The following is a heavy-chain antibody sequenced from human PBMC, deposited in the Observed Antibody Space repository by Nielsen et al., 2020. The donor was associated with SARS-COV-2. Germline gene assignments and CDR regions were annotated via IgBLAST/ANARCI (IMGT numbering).Heavy chain of an antibody. J-gene: IGHJ6*02. CDR1: GGSIGSGGYY. CDR3: ARESSGYDHYNYGMDV. Sequence: SCTVSGGSIGSGGYYWSWIRHHPGKGLEWIGYIYFSGRTCYNPSLKSRVTISVDTSKNQFSLSLRSVTAADTAVYYCARESSGYDHYNYGMDVWGQGTTVTVSS. CDR2: IYFSGRT. D-gene: IGHD5-12*01. V-gene: IGHV4-31*02.